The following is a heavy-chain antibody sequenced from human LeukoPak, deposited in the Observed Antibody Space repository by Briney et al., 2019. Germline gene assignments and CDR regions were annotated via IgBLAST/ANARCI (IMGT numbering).Heavy chain of an antibody. CDR2: IYYTGTT. J-gene: IGHJ6*01. D-gene: IGHD3-22*01. V-gene: IGHV4-59*01. Sequence: PSETLSLTCTVSGDSISSSYWSWIRQPPGKTLEWIGYIYYTGTTNYNPSLMSRVTMSIDTSKNQFSLILNTVAAAYTAVYFCVRGSYDSSGYSNCTWGWGQ. CDR1: GDSISSSY. CDR3: VRGSYDSSGYSNCTWG.